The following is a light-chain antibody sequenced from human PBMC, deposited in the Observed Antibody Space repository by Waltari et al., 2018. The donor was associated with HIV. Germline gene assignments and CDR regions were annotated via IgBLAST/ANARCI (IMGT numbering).Light chain of an antibody. CDR2: DVS. CDR1: SNDGGGYYY. Sequence: HSPLTRPASVSGSPGQSLTLPCTGSSNDGGGYYYVSWYQQHPGKAPRLMIYDVSTRPSGVSDRFSGSKSGDTASLTISGLQPEDEADYYCESYTSTSVWVFGGGTRLTVL. CDR3: ESYTSTSVWV. V-gene: IGLV2-14*03. J-gene: IGLJ3*02.